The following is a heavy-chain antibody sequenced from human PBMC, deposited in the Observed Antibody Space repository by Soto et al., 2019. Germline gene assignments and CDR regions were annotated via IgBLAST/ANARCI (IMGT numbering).Heavy chain of an antibody. CDR3: ARFEGGASGTYGLDV. Sequence: VQLLESGGGLVQPGGSLGFSCAGSGFTFANYAMSWVRQAPGKGLEWVSVLSNSGGTTYYADSVKGRFTISRDNFKNTLYLQLDSLRAEDTSIYYCARFEGGASGTYGLDVWGQGTTVTVSS. V-gene: IGHV3-23*01. CDR1: GFTFANYA. J-gene: IGHJ6*02. CDR2: LSNSGGTT. D-gene: IGHD3-10*01.